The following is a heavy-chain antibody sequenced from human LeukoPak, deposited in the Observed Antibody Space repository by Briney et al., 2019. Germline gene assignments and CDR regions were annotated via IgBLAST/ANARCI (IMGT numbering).Heavy chain of an antibody. CDR1: GGSVSSASYY. V-gene: IGHV4-61*01. CDR2: IYYSGST. Sequence: SETLSLTCTVSGGSVSSASYYWSWIRQPPGKGLEWIGYIYYSGSTNYNPSLKSRVIISVDMSKNQFSLKLSSVTAADTAVYYCARGLSYFDHWGQGTLVTVSS. J-gene: IGHJ4*02. D-gene: IGHD2-21*02. CDR3: ARGLSYFDH.